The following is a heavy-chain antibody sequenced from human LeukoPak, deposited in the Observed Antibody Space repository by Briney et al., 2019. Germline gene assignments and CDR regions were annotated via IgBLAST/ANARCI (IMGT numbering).Heavy chain of an antibody. CDR2: INHSGST. J-gene: IGHJ6*03. D-gene: IGHD3-16*02. CDR1: GGSFSGYY. Sequence: PSETLSLTCAVYGGSFSGYYWSWIRQPPGKGLEWIGEINHSGSTNYNPSLKGRVTISVDTSKNQFSLKLSSVTAADTAVYYCARAISDYVWGSYRQRYYYYYMDVWGKGTTVTVSS. V-gene: IGHV4-34*01. CDR3: ARAISDYVWGSYRQRYYYYYMDV.